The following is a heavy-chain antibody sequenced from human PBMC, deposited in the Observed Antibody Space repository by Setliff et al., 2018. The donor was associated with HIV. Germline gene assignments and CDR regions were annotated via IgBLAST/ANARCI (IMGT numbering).Heavy chain of an antibody. CDR2: IYYSGST. CDR1: GASISSSSYY. J-gene: IGHJ4*02. D-gene: IGHD4-17*01. Sequence: SETLSLTCTVSGASISSSSYYWGWIRQPPGKGLEWIGSIYYSGSTYYNPSLKSRVTISVDTSQNQFSLKLSSVTAADTAIYYCARRIYGNNPYFDYWSQGTLVTVSS. CDR3: ARRIYGNNPYFDY. V-gene: IGHV4-39*07.